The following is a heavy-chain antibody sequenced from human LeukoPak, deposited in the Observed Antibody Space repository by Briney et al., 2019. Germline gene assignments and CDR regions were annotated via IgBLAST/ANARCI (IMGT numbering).Heavy chain of an antibody. D-gene: IGHD1-26*01. J-gene: IGHJ4*02. Sequence: ASVKVSCKASGYTFTSYGISWVRQAPGQGLEWMGWISAYNGNTNYAQKLQGRVTTTTDTSTSTAYMGLRSLRSDDTAVYYCARGLNSGSYLYYFDYWGQGTLVTVSS. V-gene: IGHV1-18*01. CDR3: ARGLNSGSYLYYFDY. CDR1: GYTFTSYG. CDR2: ISAYNGNT.